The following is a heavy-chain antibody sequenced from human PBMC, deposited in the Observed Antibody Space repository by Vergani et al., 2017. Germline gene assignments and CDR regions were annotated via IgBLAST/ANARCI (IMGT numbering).Heavy chain of an antibody. CDR2: ISYDGSNK. J-gene: IGHJ4*02. V-gene: IGHV3-30-3*01. CDR3: ARDPHVPCFDY. CDR1: GFTFSSYA. Sequence: QVQLVESGGGVVQPGRSLRLSCAASGFTFSSYAMHWVRQAPGKGLEGVEVISYDGSNKYYADSVKGRFTTSRDNYKNTRYLQMNSLRAEDTAVYYCARDPHVPCFDYWGQGTLVTVSS.